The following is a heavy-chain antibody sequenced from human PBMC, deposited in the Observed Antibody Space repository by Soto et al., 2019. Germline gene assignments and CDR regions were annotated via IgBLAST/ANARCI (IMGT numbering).Heavy chain of an antibody. Sequence: QLQLQESGSGLVKPSQTLSLTCAVSGGSISSGGYSWSWIRQPPGKGLEWIGYIYHSGSTYYNPSLQSRVTISVDRSKNQFSLKLSSVTAADTAVYYCARRVGYYDSSGSVGWFDPWGQGTLVTVSS. D-gene: IGHD3-22*01. J-gene: IGHJ5*02. CDR2: IYHSGST. V-gene: IGHV4-30-2*01. CDR3: ARRVGYYDSSGSVGWFDP. CDR1: GGSISSGGYS.